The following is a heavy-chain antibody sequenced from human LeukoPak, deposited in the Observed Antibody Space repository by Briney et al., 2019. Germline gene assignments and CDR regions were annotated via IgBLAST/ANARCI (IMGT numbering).Heavy chain of an antibody. Sequence: ASVKVSCKASGYTFTNYVIHWVRQAPGQRLESMGWINAGNGDTKYSQKFQGRVTITRDTFASTAYMELSSLRSEDTAVYYCAREELVPYAMDVWGKGTTVTVSS. V-gene: IGHV1-3*01. CDR1: GYTFTNYV. CDR3: AREELVPYAMDV. D-gene: IGHD6-13*01. J-gene: IGHJ6*04. CDR2: INAGNGDT.